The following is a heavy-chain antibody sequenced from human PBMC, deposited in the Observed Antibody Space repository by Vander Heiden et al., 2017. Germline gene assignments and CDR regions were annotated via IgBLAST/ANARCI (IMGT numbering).Heavy chain of an antibody. CDR2: IRPDGSEQ. D-gene: IGHD4-17*01. CDR1: GFTFSNYW. CDR3: ERGHYGL. V-gene: IGHV3-7*03. Sequence: EAQLVESGGGLVQPGGSLILSCTASGFTFSNYWMTWVRQAPGKGLEGVANIRPDGSEQYYVDSVKGRFIISRDNARNSLYLQLNSLRVDDTAVYFCERGHYGLWGQGTLVTVSS. J-gene: IGHJ4*02.